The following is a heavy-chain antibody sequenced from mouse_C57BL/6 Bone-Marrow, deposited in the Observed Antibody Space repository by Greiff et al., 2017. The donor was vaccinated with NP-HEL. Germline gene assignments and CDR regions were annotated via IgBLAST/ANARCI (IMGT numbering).Heavy chain of an antibody. Sequence: EVKLMESGGGLVQPGGSLSLSCAASGFTFTDYYMSWVRQPPGKALEWLGFIRNKANGYTTEYSASVKGRFTISRDNSQSILYLQMNALRAEDSATYYCARSQLYSGLMDYWGQGTSVTVSS. J-gene: IGHJ4*01. D-gene: IGHD2-1*01. CDR2: IRNKANGYTT. CDR1: GFTFTDYY. CDR3: ARSQLYSGLMDY. V-gene: IGHV7-3*01.